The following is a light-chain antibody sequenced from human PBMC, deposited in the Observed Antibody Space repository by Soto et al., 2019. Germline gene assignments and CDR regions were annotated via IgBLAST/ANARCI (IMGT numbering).Light chain of an antibody. CDR3: QQSYTTPRT. V-gene: IGKV1-39*01. CDR1: QNINHY. Sequence: DIQVTQSPSSLSASVGDRVTITCRASQNINHYLNWYQFKPEKAPKLLIYSTSNLRCGVPPRFSGNGSATEFTLTIRPLQPEDSATYYCQQSYTTPRTFGQGSKLQI. J-gene: IGKJ2*01. CDR2: STS.